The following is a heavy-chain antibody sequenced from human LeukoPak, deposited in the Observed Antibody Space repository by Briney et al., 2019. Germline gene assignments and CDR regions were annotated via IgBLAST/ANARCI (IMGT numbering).Heavy chain of an antibody. CDR2: ISSSGTTI. Sequence: GGSLRLSCAASGFTFSDYYMSWIRQAPGKGLEWVSYISSSGTTIYYADSVKGRFTISRDNAKNSLYLQMNSLRAEDTAVYYCARVDYDVSTGYQNYFEFWGQGTLVTVSS. CDR1: GFTFSDYY. J-gene: IGHJ4*02. CDR3: ARVDYDVSTGYQNYFEF. D-gene: IGHD3-9*01. V-gene: IGHV3-11*04.